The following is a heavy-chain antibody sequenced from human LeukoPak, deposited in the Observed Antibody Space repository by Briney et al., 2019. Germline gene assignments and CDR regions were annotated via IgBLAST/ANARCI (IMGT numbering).Heavy chain of an antibody. CDR1: GFAVSSNY. D-gene: IGHD2-15*01. CDR3: ARERGTSGGILAF. Sequence: PGGSLRLSCAASGFAVSSNYMSWVRQAPGKGLEWVSVIYTGGSTYYADSLKGRFTISRDNSKNTVYLQMNSLRAEDTAVYYCARERGTSGGILAFWGQGTRVTVSS. J-gene: IGHJ4*02. V-gene: IGHV3-53*01. CDR2: IYTGGST.